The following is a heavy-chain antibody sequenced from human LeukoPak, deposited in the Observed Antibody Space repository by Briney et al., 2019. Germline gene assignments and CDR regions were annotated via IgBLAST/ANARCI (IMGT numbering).Heavy chain of an antibody. CDR2: IYSGGST. CDR3: VSEYYYDSSGPGASDI. J-gene: IGHJ3*02. Sequence: PGGSLRLSCAASGFTVSSNYMSWVRQAPGKGLEWVSVIYSGGSTYHADSVKGRFTISRHNSKNTLYLQMNSLRAEDTAVYYCVSEYYYDSSGPGASDIFGQGTRVT. D-gene: IGHD3-22*01. CDR1: GFTVSSNY. V-gene: IGHV3-53*04.